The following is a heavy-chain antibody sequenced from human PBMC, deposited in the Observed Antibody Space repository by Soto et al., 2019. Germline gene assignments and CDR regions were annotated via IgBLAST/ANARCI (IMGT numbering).Heavy chain of an antibody. V-gene: IGHV4-39*07. Sequence: SETLSLTCTVSGGPISSSSYYWGWIRQPPGKGLEWIGSSYYSGSTYYNSSLKSRVTISVDTSKNEFSLKLSSVTAADTAVYYCARTSTDGPLYYFDYWGQGTLVTVSS. D-gene: IGHD4-4*01. CDR3: ARTSTDGPLYYFDY. CDR1: GGPISSSSYY. CDR2: SYYSGST. J-gene: IGHJ4*02.